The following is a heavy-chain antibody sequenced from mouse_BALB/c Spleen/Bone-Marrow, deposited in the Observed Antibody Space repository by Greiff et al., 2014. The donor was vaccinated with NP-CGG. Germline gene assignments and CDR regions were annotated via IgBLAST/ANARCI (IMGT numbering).Heavy chain of an antibody. D-gene: IGHD2-2*01. Sequence: EVKLVESGGGLVQSGGSRKLSCAASGFTFSSFGMHWVRQAPEKGLEWVAYISSGGSCIYFADTMKGRLTISRDNPKNTLFLQLTSLRSEDTAIYYCARGGLRDYFAYWGQGTTLTVSS. CDR3: ARGGLRDYFAY. V-gene: IGHV5-17*02. CDR2: ISSGGSCI. J-gene: IGHJ2*01. CDR1: GFTFSSFG.